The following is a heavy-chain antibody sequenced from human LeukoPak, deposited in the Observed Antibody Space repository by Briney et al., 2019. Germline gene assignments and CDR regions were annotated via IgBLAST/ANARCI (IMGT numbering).Heavy chain of an antibody. V-gene: IGHV3-30*18. D-gene: IGHD3-22*01. CDR2: ISYDGSNK. J-gene: IGHJ4*02. Sequence: GRSLRLSCAASGFTFSSYGMHWVRQAPGKGLEWVAVISYDGSNKYYADSVKGRFTISRDNSKNTLYLQMNSLRAEDTAVYYCAKDSEDGDYYDSSGYPDWWGQGTLVTVSS. CDR1: GFTFSSYG. CDR3: AKDSEDGDYYDSSGYPDW.